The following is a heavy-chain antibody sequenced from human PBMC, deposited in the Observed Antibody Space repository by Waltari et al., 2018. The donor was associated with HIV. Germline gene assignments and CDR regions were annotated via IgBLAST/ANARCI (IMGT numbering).Heavy chain of an antibody. Sequence: EVQLVESGGGLVQPGGSLRLSCAASGFTFSLYWMSWVRQAPGKGLEWVANIKQDGSEKHYVDSVKVRFTISRDNAKKALYLQMNSLRAEDTAVYYCARMGLMMYAIGAFDIWGQGTMVTVSS. D-gene: IGHD2-8*01. J-gene: IGHJ3*02. CDR2: IKQDGSEK. V-gene: IGHV3-7*01. CDR1: GFTFSLYW. CDR3: ARMGLMMYAIGAFDI.